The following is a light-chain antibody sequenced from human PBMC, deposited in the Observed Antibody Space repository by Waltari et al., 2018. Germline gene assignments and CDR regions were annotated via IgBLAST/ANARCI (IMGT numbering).Light chain of an antibody. J-gene: IGLJ2*01. V-gene: IGLV2-23*02. CDR3: CSYAGSSTFYVV. Sequence: QSALTQPASVSGSPGQSIPISCTGTSSDVGGYHYVSWYQQHPGKAPKLMIYDVSKRPSGVSNRFSGSKSGNTASLTISGLQAEDEADYYCCSYAGSSTFYVVFGGGTKLTVL. CDR1: SSDVGGYHY. CDR2: DVS.